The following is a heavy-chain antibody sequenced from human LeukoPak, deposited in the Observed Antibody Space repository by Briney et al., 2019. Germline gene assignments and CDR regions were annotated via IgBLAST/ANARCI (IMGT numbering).Heavy chain of an antibody. J-gene: IGHJ4*02. Sequence: GGSLRLSCAASGFTFSSYWMSWVRQAPGKGREWVANIKQDGSEKYYVDSVKGRFTISRDNAKNSLYLQMNSLRAEDTAVYYCARVIRSWYGYYFDYWGQGTLVTVSS. CDR2: IKQDGSEK. CDR3: ARVIRSWYGYYFDY. D-gene: IGHD6-13*01. CDR1: GFTFSSYW. V-gene: IGHV3-7*01.